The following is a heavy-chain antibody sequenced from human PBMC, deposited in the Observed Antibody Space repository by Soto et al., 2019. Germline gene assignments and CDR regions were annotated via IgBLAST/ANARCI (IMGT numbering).Heavy chain of an antibody. CDR1: GFTFSSYA. D-gene: IGHD3-22*01. J-gene: IGHJ1*01. CDR2: ISGSGGTT. V-gene: IGHV3-23*01. Sequence: PGGSLRLSCAASGFTFSSYAMTWVRQAPGKGLELVFIISGSGGTTYYSDFVKGRFTISRDNSKNTLYLQMNSLRADDTAVYYCAKEDNYYDSSGYYLEYFHHWGQGTLVTVSS. CDR3: AKEDNYYDSSGYYLEYFHH.